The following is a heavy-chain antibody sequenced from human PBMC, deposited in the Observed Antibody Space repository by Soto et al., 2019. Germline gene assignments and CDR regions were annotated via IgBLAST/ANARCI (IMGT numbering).Heavy chain of an antibody. J-gene: IGHJ4*02. D-gene: IGHD6-19*01. V-gene: IGHV4-59*01. CDR2: IYYSGST. Sequence: PSETLSLTCTVSGGSISSYYWSWIRQPPGKGLEWIGYIYYSGSTNYNPSLKSRVTISVDTSKNQFSLKLSSVTAADTAVYYCARGGSSGWYPYKFDYWGQGTLVTVSS. CDR3: ARGGSSGWYPYKFDY. CDR1: GGSISSYY.